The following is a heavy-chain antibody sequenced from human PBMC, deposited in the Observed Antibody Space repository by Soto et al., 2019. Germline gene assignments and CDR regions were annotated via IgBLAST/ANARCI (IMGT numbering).Heavy chain of an antibody. Sequence: ASVKVSCKASGYTFTSYGISWVRQAPGQGLEWMGWISAYNGNTNYAQKLQGRVTMTTDTSTSTAYMELRSLRSDDTAVYYCAGGGVFFCAGQPRAFDYWGQGTLVTVCS. D-gene: IGHD3-3*01. V-gene: IGHV1-18*01. CDR2: ISAYNGNT. CDR3: AGGGVFFCAGQPRAFDY. J-gene: IGHJ4*02. CDR1: GYTFTSYG.